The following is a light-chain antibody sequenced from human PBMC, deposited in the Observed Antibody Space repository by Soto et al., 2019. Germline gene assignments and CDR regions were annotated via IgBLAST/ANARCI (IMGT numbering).Light chain of an antibody. Sequence: QSALTQPASVSGSPGQSITISCTGTNSDVGNNNHVSWYQQNPGKVPKLMLYDVSNRPSGVSDRFSGSKSGNTASLTISGLQAEDEADYYCGTWDSSLSAAVFGGGTQLTVL. CDR1: NSDVGNNNH. J-gene: IGLJ7*01. CDR2: DVS. CDR3: GTWDSSLSAAV. V-gene: IGLV2-14*03.